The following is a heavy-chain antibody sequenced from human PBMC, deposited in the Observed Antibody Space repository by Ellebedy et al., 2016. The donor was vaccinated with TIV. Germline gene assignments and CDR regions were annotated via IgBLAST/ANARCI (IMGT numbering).Heavy chain of an antibody. J-gene: IGHJ4*02. V-gene: IGHV3-7*03. D-gene: IGHD1-1*01. Sequence: GESLKISCAASGFSFSNHWMTWVRQAPGKGLEWVANINQDGSDRNHVDSVSGRFSISRDNAKNSLYLQMNSLRAEDTAVYYCARDDGWKLDNWGQGTLVSVSS. CDR1: GFSFSNHW. CDR2: INQDGSDR. CDR3: ARDDGWKLDN.